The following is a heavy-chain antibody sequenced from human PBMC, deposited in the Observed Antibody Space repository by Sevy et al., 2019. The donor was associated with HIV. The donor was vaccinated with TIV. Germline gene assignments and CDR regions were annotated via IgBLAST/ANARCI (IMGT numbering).Heavy chain of an antibody. CDR3: ARLVDTTMERADY. CDR1: GGSMYMINHY. CDR2: ISHTGST. Sequence: SETLSLTCCVSGGSMYMINHYWNWIRQPPGKGLEWIGYISHTGSTHYNASLRSRITISSDTSKNHFSLKLTSVTAADTAVYYCARLVDTTMERADYWGQGISVTVSS. D-gene: IGHD5-18*01. V-gene: IGHV4-30-4*01. J-gene: IGHJ4*02.